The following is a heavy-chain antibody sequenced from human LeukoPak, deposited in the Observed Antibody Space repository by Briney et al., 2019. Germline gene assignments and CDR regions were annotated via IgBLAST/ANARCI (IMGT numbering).Heavy chain of an antibody. V-gene: IGHV4-4*07. J-gene: IGHJ4*02. Sequence: SDTLSLTCSVSGGSIRNYFWSWIRQPAGKGLEWIGRIYTSGSTDYNPSLRSRVTMSVDTSRNQFSLKLTSMTAEDTAVYYCARESKSYDGSGFYHDYWGQGTLVAVSS. CDR1: GGSIRNYF. CDR2: IYTSGST. D-gene: IGHD3-22*01. CDR3: ARESKSYDGSGFYHDY.